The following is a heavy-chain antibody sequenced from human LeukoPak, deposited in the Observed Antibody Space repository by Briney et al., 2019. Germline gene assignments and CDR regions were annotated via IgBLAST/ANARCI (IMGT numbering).Heavy chain of an antibody. CDR3: ARELGVAEAGTVGYFDY. J-gene: IGHJ4*02. Sequence: GGSLRLSCAASGFTFSSYWMSWVRQAPGKGLEWVANINQDGSDKYYVDSVKGRFTISRDNAKNSLYLQMNSLRAEDTAVYYCARELGVAEAGTVGYFDYWGQGNLVTVSS. V-gene: IGHV3-7*03. D-gene: IGHD6-13*01. CDR2: INQDGSDK. CDR1: GFTFSSYW.